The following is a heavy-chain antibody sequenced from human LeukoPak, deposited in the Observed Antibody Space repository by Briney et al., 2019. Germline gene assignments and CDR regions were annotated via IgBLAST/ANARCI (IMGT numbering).Heavy chain of an antibody. V-gene: IGHV3-11*04. CDR3: ARWGYYYYMDV. J-gene: IGHJ6*03. CDR2: ISSSGSTI. CDR1: GFTLSDYY. Sequence: GGSLRLSCAASGFTLSDYYMSWIRQAPGKGLEWVSYISSSGSTIYYADSVKGRFTISRDNAKNSLFLQMNSLRAEDTAVYYCARWGYYYYMDVWGKGTTVTVSS. D-gene: IGHD3-16*01.